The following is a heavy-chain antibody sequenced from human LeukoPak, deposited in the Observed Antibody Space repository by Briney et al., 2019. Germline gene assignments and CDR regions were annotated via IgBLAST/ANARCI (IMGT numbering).Heavy chain of an antibody. CDR2: IRYDGSNK. CDR1: GFTFSSYG. V-gene: IGHV3-30*02. CDR3: AKEAIWFGELLSGNWFDP. Sequence: PGGSLRLSCAASGFTFSSYGMHWVRQAPGKGLEWVAFIRYDGSNKYYADSVKGRFTISRDNSKNTLYLQMNSLRAEDTAVYYCAKEAIWFGELLSGNWFDPWGQGTLVTVSS. J-gene: IGHJ5*02. D-gene: IGHD3-10*01.